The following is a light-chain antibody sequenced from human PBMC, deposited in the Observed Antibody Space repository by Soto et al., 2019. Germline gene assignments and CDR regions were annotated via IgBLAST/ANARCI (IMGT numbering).Light chain of an antibody. CDR1: SSDVGIYNL. J-gene: IGLJ2*01. Sequence: QAVVTQPASVSGSPGQSITISCTGTSSDVGIYNLVSWYRQHPGKAPQLLIYEAFRRPSGVSHRFSGSKSGNTASLTISGLQAEDEADYYCCSYAGSNTVVFGGGTKLTVL. V-gene: IGLV2-23*01. CDR2: EAF. CDR3: CSYAGSNTVV.